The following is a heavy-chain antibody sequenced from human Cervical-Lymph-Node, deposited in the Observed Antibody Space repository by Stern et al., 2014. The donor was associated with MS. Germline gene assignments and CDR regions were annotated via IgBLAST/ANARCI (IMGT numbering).Heavy chain of an antibody. CDR1: GYNFINYW. D-gene: IGHD2-21*01. J-gene: IGHJ4*02. CDR3: ARWSVACDS. CDR2: IYPDDSDI. V-gene: IGHV5-51*03. Sequence: VQLVQSGAELKKPGESLKISCKTSGYNFINYWIAWVRQVPGKGLEWIGLIYPDDSDIRYSPSCQGHVTISVDKSITTAYLQWNSLKASDTAVYYCARWSVACDSWGQGALITVS.